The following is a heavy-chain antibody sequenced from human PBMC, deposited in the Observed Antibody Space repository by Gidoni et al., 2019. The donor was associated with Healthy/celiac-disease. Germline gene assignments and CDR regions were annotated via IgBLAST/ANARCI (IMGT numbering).Heavy chain of an antibody. CDR3: ARSIYYDSSGYYYYGMDV. Sequence: QVQLVQSGAEVKKPGASVKVSCKASGYTFTRYYMHWVRQAPGQGLEWMGWINPNSGGTNYAQKFQGRVTMTRDTSISTAYMELSRLRSDDTAVYYCARSIYYDSSGYYYYGMDVWGQGTTVTVSS. J-gene: IGHJ6*02. CDR1: GYTFTRYY. D-gene: IGHD3-22*01. CDR2: INPNSGGT. V-gene: IGHV1-2*02.